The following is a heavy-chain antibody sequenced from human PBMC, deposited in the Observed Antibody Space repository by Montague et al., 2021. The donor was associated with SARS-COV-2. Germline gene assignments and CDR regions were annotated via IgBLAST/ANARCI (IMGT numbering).Heavy chain of an antibody. J-gene: IGHJ6*02. CDR1: GDSIRSYH. D-gene: IGHD6-13*01. CDR3: TRERGIAAADNYYYGMDV. V-gene: IGHV4-59*13. CDR2: ISDSGRT. Sequence: SETLSLTCTVSGDSIRSYHWTWIRQPPGKGLEWIGRISDSGRTIYNPSLKSRVTISVDTSQNQFFLNLRSMVAADTAIYYCTRERGIAAADNYYYGMDVWGPGTTVTVSS.